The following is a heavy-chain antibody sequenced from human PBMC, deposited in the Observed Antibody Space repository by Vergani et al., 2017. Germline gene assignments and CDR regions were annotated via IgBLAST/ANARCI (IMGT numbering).Heavy chain of an antibody. V-gene: IGHV3-21*01. J-gene: IGHJ6*03. Sequence: EVQLVESGGGLVKPGGSLRLSCAASAFTFSSYSMNWVRQAPGKGLEWVSSITSSGSYGYYADSVKGRFTISRDNAKNSLYLQMNNLRAEDTAVYYCARGANWNYFGSGYYMDVWGKGTTVTVSS. D-gene: IGHD1-7*01. CDR1: AFTFSSYS. CDR3: ARGANWNYFGSGYYMDV. CDR2: ITSSGSYG.